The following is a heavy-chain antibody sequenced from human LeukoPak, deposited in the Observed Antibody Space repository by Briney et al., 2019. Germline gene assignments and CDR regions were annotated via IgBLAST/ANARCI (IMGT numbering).Heavy chain of an antibody. CDR3: ARSYYYDSSGYYRGVAFDI. V-gene: IGHV3-66*01. CDR2: IYNTGET. J-gene: IGHJ3*02. CDR1: GFTVNNNH. D-gene: IGHD3-22*01. Sequence: GGSLRLSCAASGFTVNNNHMSWVRQAPGKGLEWVSFIYNTGETYYLDSVKGRFTISRDNAKNSLYLQMNSLRAEDTAVYYCARSYYYDSSGYYRGVAFDIWGQGTMVTVSS.